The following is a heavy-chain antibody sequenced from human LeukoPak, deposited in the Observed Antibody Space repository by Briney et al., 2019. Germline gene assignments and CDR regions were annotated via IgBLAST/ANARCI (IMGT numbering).Heavy chain of an antibody. CDR3: ARGGRCRGSGYHPLGY. CDR2: MNPNSGNT. Sequence: ASVTVSCKASGYTFTSYDINWVRQATGQGLEWMGWMNPNSGNTGYAQKFQGRVTMTRNTSISTAYMELSSLRSEDTAVYYCARGGRCRGSGYHPLGYWGQGTLVTVSS. V-gene: IGHV1-8*01. D-gene: IGHD3-22*01. CDR1: GYTFTSYD. J-gene: IGHJ4*02.